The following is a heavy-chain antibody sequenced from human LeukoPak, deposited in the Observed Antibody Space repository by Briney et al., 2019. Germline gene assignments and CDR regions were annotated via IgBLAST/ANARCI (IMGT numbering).Heavy chain of an antibody. CDR2: ISAYNGNT. V-gene: IGHV1-18*04. J-gene: IGHJ4*02. CDR1: GYTFTSYG. D-gene: IGHD2-15*01. CDR3: ARVRDVVVVAATQPDFDY. Sequence: GASVKVSCKASGYTFTSYGISWVRQAPGQGLEWMGWISAYNGNTNYAQKLQGRVTMTTDTSTSTAYTELRSLRSDDTAVYYCARVRDVVVVAATQPDFDYWGQGTLVTVSS.